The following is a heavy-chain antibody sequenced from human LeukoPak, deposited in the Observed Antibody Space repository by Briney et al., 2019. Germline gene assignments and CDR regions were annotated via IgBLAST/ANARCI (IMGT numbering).Heavy chain of an antibody. Sequence: SETLSLTCAVYGGSFSGYYWSWIRQPPGKGLEWIGYIYYSGSTNYNPSLKSRVTISVDTSKNQFSLKLRSVTAADTAVYYCARSRFGIVVVHFDYWGQGTLVTVSS. J-gene: IGHJ4*02. CDR3: ARSRFGIVVVHFDY. V-gene: IGHV4-59*08. D-gene: IGHD3-22*01. CDR2: IYYSGST. CDR1: GGSFSGYY.